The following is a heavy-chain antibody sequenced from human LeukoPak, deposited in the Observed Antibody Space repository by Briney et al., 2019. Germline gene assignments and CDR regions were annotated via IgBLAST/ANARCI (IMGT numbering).Heavy chain of an antibody. CDR2: ISGSGGTT. V-gene: IGHV3-23*01. D-gene: IGHD2/OR15-2a*01. CDR1: GFTFSSYA. J-gene: IGHJ4*02. CDR3: TCSRNIGGEPEDY. Sequence: GGSLRLSCAASGFTFSSYAMSWVRQAPGKGLDWVSAISGSGGTTYYADSVKGRLTISRDNSKHTVYLEMNSLRAEDTAVYYCTCSRNIGGEPEDYWGQGTLVTVSS.